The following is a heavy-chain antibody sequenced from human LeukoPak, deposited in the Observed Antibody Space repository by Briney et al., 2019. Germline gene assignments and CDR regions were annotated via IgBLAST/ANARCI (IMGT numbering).Heavy chain of an antibody. CDR2: IYPRDGST. V-gene: IGHV1-46*01. CDR1: GYTFTSNY. D-gene: IGHD3-3*01. J-gene: IGHJ4*02. Sequence: ASVKVSCKASGYTFTSNYIHWVRQAPGQGLEWMGMIYPRDGSTSYAQKFQGRVTVTRDTSTSTVHMELSGLRSEDTAVYYCATAKWEWFMTFDYWGQGTLVTVSS. CDR3: ATAKWEWFMTFDY.